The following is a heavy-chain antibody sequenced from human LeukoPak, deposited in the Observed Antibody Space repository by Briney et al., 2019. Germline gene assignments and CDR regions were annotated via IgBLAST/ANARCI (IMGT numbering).Heavy chain of an antibody. CDR2: IIPIFDTA. CDR3: ARDVSSTGCVGVCYYYYYMDV. D-gene: IGHD2-2*01. CDR1: GGTFNNYA. V-gene: IGHV1-69*01. Sequence: SVKVSCKASGGTFNNYAFSWVRQAPGQGLEWMGGIIPIFDTAHYAQKFQGRVTITADESTSTAYMELSSLRSDDTAVYYCARDVSSTGCVGVCYYYYYMDVWGKGTTVTVSS. J-gene: IGHJ6*03.